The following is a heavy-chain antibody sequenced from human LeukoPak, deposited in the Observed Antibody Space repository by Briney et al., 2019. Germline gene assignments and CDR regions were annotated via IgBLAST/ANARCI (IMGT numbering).Heavy chain of an antibody. V-gene: IGHV4-34*01. D-gene: IGHD2-15*01. J-gene: IGHJ6*03. Sequence: SETLSLTCAVYGGSFSGYYWSWICQPPGEGLEWIGEINHSGSTNYNPSLKSRVTISVDTSKNQFSLKLSSATAADTAVYYCARHVSRYCSGGSCYYYYYMDVWGKGTTVTISS. CDR3: ARHVSRYCSGGSCYYYYYMDV. CDR2: INHSGST. CDR1: GGSFSGYY.